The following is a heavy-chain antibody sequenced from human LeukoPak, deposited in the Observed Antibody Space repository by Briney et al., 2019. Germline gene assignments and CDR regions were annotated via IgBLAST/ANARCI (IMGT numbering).Heavy chain of an antibody. CDR2: IKQDGSEK. Sequence: PGGSLRLSCAASGFTFSSYWMSWVRQAPGKGLEWVANIKQDGSEKYYVDSVKGRFTISRDNAKNSLYLQMNSLRAEYTAVYYCARDKGYYYDSSGSSILDYWGQGTLVTVSS. J-gene: IGHJ4*02. D-gene: IGHD3-22*01. V-gene: IGHV3-7*01. CDR1: GFTFSSYW. CDR3: ARDKGYYYDSSGSSILDY.